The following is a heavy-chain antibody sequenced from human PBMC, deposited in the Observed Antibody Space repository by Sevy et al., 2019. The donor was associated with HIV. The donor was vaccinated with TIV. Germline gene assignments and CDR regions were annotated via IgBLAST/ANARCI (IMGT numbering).Heavy chain of an antibody. CDR2: IRSKANSYAT. CDR1: GFTFSGSA. Sequence: GGSLRLSCAASGFTFSGSAMHWVRQASGKGQEWVGRIRSKANSYATAYAASVKGRFTISRDDSKNTAYLQMNSLKTADTAVYYCTRPIQQLPTKDPYYYYYMDVWGQGTTVTVSS. CDR3: TRPIQQLPTKDPYYYYYMDV. D-gene: IGHD6-13*01. J-gene: IGHJ6*03. V-gene: IGHV3-73*01.